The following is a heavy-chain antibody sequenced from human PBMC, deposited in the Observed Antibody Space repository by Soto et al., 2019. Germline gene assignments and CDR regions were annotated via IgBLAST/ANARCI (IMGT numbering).Heavy chain of an antibody. Sequence: SETLSLTCAVYGGSFSGYYWSWIRQPPGKGLEWIGEINHSGSTNYNPSLKSRVTISVDTSKNQFSLKLSSVTAADTAVYYCASHYYDSSGYLNNWFDPWGQGTLVT. CDR3: ASHYYDSSGYLNNWFDP. CDR1: GGSFSGYY. J-gene: IGHJ5*02. D-gene: IGHD3-22*01. V-gene: IGHV4-34*01. CDR2: INHSGST.